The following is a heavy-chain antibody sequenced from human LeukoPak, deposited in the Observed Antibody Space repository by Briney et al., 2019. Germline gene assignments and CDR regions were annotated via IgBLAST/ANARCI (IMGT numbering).Heavy chain of an antibody. D-gene: IGHD3-3*01. CDR1: GGTFSSYA. J-gene: IGHJ6*02. CDR3: ARDKFLEWSSGFYGMDV. Sequence: SVKVSCKASGGTFSSYAISWVRQAPGQGLEWMGGIIPIFGTANYAQKFQGRVTVTADESTSTAYMELSSLRSEDTAVYYCARDKFLEWSSGFYGMDVWGQGTTVMVSS. CDR2: IIPIFGTA. V-gene: IGHV1-69*01.